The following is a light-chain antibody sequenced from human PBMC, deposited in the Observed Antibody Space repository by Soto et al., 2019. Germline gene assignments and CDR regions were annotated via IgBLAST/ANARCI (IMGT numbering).Light chain of an antibody. CDR1: QSVSSN. CDR3: QQYNNWPNSFT. Sequence: EIVMTQSPATLSVSPGERATLSCRASQSVSSNLAWYQQKPGQAPRLLIYGASTRATGIPARFSGSGSGTEFTLTISSLQSEDFAVYYCQQYNNWPNSFTLGPGTKVDIK. J-gene: IGKJ3*01. CDR2: GAS. V-gene: IGKV3-15*01.